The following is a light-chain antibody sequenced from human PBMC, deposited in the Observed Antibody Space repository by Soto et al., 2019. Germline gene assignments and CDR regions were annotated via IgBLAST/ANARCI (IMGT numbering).Light chain of an antibody. Sequence: QSVLTQPPSLSGAPGQRVTISCTGSSSNIGAGYDVHWYQQLPGTAPKLLIYGNSNRPSGVPDRFSGSKSGTSASLAITGLQAEDEADYYCQSYDSSLSGVGFGGGTKLTVL. CDR1: SSNIGAGYD. CDR3: QSYDSSLSGVG. J-gene: IGLJ2*01. V-gene: IGLV1-40*01. CDR2: GNS.